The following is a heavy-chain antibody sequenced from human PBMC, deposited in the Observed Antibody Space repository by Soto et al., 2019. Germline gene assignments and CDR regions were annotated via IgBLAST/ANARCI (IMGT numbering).Heavy chain of an antibody. Sequence: PGGSLRLSCAASGFTFSSYAMHWVRQAPGKGLEWVAVISYDGSNKYYADSVKGRFTISRDNSKNTLYLQMNSLRAEDTAVYYCARDNPGYSYCIIDYWGQGTLVTVSS. V-gene: IGHV3-30-3*01. CDR2: ISYDGSNK. D-gene: IGHD5-18*01. J-gene: IGHJ4*02. CDR1: GFTFSSYA. CDR3: ARDNPGYSYCIIDY.